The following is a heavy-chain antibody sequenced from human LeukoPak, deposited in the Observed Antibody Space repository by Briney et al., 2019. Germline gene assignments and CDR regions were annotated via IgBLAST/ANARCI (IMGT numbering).Heavy chain of an antibody. Sequence: KPGGSLRLSCAASGFTFSSYSMNWVRQAPGKGLEWVSYISFSSSTIYYADSVKGRFTISRDNAKNSLYLQMNSLRAEDTAVYYCARDRVGGALEFWGQGTLATVSS. J-gene: IGHJ4*02. D-gene: IGHD2-21*01. CDR3: ARDRVGGALEF. CDR2: ISFSSSTI. CDR1: GFTFSSYS. V-gene: IGHV3-48*01.